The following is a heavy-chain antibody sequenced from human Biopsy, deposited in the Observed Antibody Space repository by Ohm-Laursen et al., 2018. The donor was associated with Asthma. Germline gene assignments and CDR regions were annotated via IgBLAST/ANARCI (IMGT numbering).Heavy chain of an antibody. CDR2: ISYDGNHK. CDR1: GFMFRSFG. D-gene: IGHD5-12*01. Sequence: SLRLSCAASGFMFRSFGMHWVRQAPGKGLEWVAVISYDGNHKFYEDSVKGRFTISRDNSRNTLYLQMNSLRAEDTAVYYCAKRRGYSGHDNDYWGQGTLVIVSS. J-gene: IGHJ4*02. CDR3: AKRRGYSGHDNDY. V-gene: IGHV3-30*18.